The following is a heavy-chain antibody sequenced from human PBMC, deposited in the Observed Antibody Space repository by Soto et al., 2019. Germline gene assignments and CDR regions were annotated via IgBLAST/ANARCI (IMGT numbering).Heavy chain of an antibody. CDR3: ARSPAHCSSTNCYAFDF. D-gene: IGHD2-2*01. CDR1: GGSLSSAAYF. J-gene: IGHJ5*01. V-gene: IGHV4-30-4*08. CDR2: IYYSGVT. Sequence: PSETLSLTCTVSGGSLSSAAYFWSWVRQHPGKDLEWIGYIYYSGVTYYSPSLRSRLIISVDTPKNQFSLKLSSVTATDTAIYYCARSPAHCSSTNCYAFDFWGQRTPVTVSS.